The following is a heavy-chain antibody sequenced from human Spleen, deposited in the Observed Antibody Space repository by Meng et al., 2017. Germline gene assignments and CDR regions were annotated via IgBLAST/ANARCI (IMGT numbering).Heavy chain of an antibody. CDR3: ARGPTTMAHDFDY. J-gene: IGHJ4*02. CDR1: GGSFSGYY. D-gene: IGHD4-11*01. V-gene: IGHV4-34*01. CDR2: VNHSGST. Sequence: QGHLQQWGEGLLRPSETLSLTCAVYGGSFSGYYWTWIRQPPGKGLEWIGEVNHSGSTNYNPSLESRATISVDTSQNNLSLKLSSVTAADSAVYYCARGPTTMAHDFDYWGQGTLVTVSS.